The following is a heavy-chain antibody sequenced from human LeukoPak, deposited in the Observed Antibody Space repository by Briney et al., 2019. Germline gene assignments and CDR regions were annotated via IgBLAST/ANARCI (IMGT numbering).Heavy chain of an antibody. CDR2: INHSGST. CDR3: ARVDYYDSSGYFDY. Sequence: SETLSLTCAAYGGSFSGYYWSWIRQPPGKGLEWIGEINHSGSTNYNPSLKSRVTISVDTSRNQFSLKLSSVTAADTAVYYCARVDYYDSSGYFDYWGQGTLVTVSS. CDR1: GGSFSGYY. J-gene: IGHJ4*02. D-gene: IGHD3-22*01. V-gene: IGHV4-34*01.